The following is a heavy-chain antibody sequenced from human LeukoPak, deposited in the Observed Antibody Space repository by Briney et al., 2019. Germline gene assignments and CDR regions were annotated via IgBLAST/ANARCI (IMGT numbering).Heavy chain of an antibody. CDR3: ARANGYNLYIDY. CDR2: ISSNGGSK. Sequence: GGSLRLSCAASGFTFSSYAMHWVRQAPGKGLEYVSAISSNGGSKYYANSVKGRFTISRDNSKNTLYLHMGSLRAEDMAVYYCARANGYNLYIDYWGQGTLVTVSS. D-gene: IGHD5-24*01. CDR1: GFTFSSYA. J-gene: IGHJ4*02. V-gene: IGHV3-64*01.